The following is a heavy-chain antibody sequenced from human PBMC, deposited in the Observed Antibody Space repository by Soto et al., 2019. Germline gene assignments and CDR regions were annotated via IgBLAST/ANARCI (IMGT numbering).Heavy chain of an antibody. Sequence: GGSLRLSCAASGFTFSSYAMSWVRQAPGKGLEWVSAISGSGGSTYYADSVKGRFTISRDNSKNTLYLQMNSLRAEDTAVYYSAKDTSQLTSGDAFDIWGQGTMVTVSS. J-gene: IGHJ3*02. V-gene: IGHV3-23*01. CDR3: AKDTSQLTSGDAFDI. D-gene: IGHD2-2*01. CDR1: GFTFSSYA. CDR2: ISGSGGST.